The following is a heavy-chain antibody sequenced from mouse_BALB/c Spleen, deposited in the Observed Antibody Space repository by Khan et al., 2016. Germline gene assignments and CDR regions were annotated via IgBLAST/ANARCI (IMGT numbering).Heavy chain of an antibody. D-gene: IGHD1-1*01. J-gene: IGHJ3*01. CDR3: ARAGYYGYLAY. V-gene: IGHV4-1*02. CDR1: GFDFRRYW. Sequence: EVQLQESGGGLVQPGGSLKLSCAASGFDFRRYWMSWVRQAPGKGLEWIGEINPDSRTINYTPSLKDKFTISRDNAKNTLYLQMSKVRSEDTAPYYCARAGYYGYLAYWGQGTLVSVSA. CDR2: INPDSRTI.